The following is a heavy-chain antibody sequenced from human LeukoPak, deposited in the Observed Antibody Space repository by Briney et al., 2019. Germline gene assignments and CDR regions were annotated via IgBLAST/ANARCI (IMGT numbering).Heavy chain of an antibody. V-gene: IGHV4-4*09. CDR3: ARSGIAVAGTAFDY. CDR1: GGSISSYY. Sequence: SETLSLTCTVPGGSISSYYWSWIRQPPGKGLEWIGYIYTSGSTNYNPSLKSRVTVSVDTSKNQFSLKLSSVTAADTAVYYCARSGIAVAGTAFDYWGQGTLVTVSS. D-gene: IGHD6-19*01. J-gene: IGHJ4*02. CDR2: IYTSGST.